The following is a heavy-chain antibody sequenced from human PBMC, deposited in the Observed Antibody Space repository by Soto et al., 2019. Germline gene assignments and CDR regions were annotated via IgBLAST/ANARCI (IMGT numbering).Heavy chain of an antibody. D-gene: IGHD3-22*01. CDR2: IFPSDSDT. CDR1: GYRFTSYW. J-gene: IGHJ5*02. CDR3: ARKDKSGYFNWFGP. V-gene: IGHV5-51*01. Sequence: GESLKISCRTSGYRFTSYWIDWVRQMPGKGLEWMGIIFPSDSDTRYSPSFQGQVTISADRSTSTVFLQWASLKASDTAVYFCARKDKSGYFNWFGPWDQGTLVAISS.